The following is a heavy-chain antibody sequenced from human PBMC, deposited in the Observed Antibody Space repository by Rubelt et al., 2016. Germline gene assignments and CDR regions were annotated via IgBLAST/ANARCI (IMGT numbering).Heavy chain of an antibody. CDR3: ARDAPRGGSQFFDC. Sequence: EVQLVEPGGSLVPPGGSLRLSCAASGFTVRNRYMNLVRHAPGKGLEWVSLIYSDGSPYYADSVTGRFTISRDNSKNNLYLEKNSLRAEDTSVDYCARDAPRGGSQFFDCWGQGTQVTVSS. CDR2: IYSDGSP. CDR1: GFTVRNRY. V-gene: IGHV3-66*01. J-gene: IGHJ4*02. D-gene: IGHD2-15*01.